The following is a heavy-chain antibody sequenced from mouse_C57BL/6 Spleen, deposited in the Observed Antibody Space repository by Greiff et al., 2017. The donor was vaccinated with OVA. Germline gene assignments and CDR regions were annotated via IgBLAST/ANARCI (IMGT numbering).Heavy chain of an antibody. Sequence: VQLQQSGPELVKPGASVKMSCKASGYTFTDYNMHWVKQSHGKSLEWIGYINPNNGGTSYNQKFKGKATLTVNKSSSTAYMELRSLTSEDSAVYYCAREGVAPYWYFDVWGTGTTVTVSS. J-gene: IGHJ1*03. CDR1: GYTFTDYN. CDR2: INPNNGGT. CDR3: AREGVAPYWYFDV. V-gene: IGHV1-22*01. D-gene: IGHD1-1*01.